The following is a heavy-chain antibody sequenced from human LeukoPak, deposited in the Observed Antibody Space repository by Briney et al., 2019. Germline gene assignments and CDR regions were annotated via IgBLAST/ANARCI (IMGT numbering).Heavy chain of an antibody. Sequence: SETLSLTCAVYGGSFSGYYWSWLRHPPGKGLEWIGEINHSGSTNYNPSLKSRVTISVDTSKNQFSLKLSSVTAADTAVYYCARDGVNYYDISGYDIWGRGTLVTVSS. CDR1: GGSFSGYY. D-gene: IGHD3-22*01. CDR2: INHSGST. CDR3: ARDGVNYYDISGYDI. V-gene: IGHV4-34*01. J-gene: IGHJ4*02.